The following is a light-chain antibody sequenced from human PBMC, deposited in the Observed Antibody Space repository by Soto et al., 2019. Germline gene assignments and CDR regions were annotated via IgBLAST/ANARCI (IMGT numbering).Light chain of an antibody. J-gene: IGKJ5*01. CDR3: QQYNNWPTIT. CDR1: QSISND. V-gene: IGKV3D-15*01. Sequence: DIVMTQSPATLSVSPGERATLSCRARQSISNDLAWYQQKPGQAPRLLIYDAFTRATGVPARFSGSGSGTEFTLTINSLQSEDFAVYYCQQYNNWPTITFGQGTRLDIK. CDR2: DAF.